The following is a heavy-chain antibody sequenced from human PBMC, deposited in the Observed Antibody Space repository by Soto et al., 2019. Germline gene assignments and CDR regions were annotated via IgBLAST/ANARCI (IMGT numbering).Heavy chain of an antibody. D-gene: IGHD3-10*01. V-gene: IGHV1-18*01. CDR3: ARGRDGEY. CDR2: ISAHNGNT. CDR1: GYTFTSYG. Sequence: QVHLVQSGAEVKKPGASVKVSCKGSGYTFTSYGITWVRQAPGQGLEWMGWISAHNGNTNYAQKLQGRVTVTRDTSTSTEYLELRSLRSDATALYDCARGRDGEYWGQGALVTVSS. J-gene: IGHJ4*02.